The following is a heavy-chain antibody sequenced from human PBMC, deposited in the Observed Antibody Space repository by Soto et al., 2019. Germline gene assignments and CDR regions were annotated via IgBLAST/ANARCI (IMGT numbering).Heavy chain of an antibody. CDR3: VRGNACSGGRCLGSYDY. Sequence: QVQLVQSGAEVKRPGASVKVSCKGSGYTFTTHDINWVRQASGQGLEWMGWMNPNSGDTGYAQQFQGRVTMTRSTSESTAYMELSSLRSEDTAVYYCVRGNACSGGRCLGSYDYWGQGTLVTVSS. J-gene: IGHJ4*02. CDR2: MNPNSGDT. D-gene: IGHD2-15*01. V-gene: IGHV1-8*01. CDR1: GYTFTTHD.